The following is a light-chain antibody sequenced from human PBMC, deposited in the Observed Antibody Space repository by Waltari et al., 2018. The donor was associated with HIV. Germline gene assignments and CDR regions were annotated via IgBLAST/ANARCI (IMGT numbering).Light chain of an antibody. CDR1: SGHINYA. CDR2: INSDGSH. J-gene: IGLJ2*01. V-gene: IGLV4-69*01. Sequence: QLVLTQSPSASASLGASVKLTCTLSSGHINYAIAWHQQQPEKGPRYLMKINSDGSHSKGDGIPDRFSGSSSGAERYLTISSLQSEDEADYDCQTWGTPHVVFGGGTKLTVL. CDR3: QTWGTPHVV.